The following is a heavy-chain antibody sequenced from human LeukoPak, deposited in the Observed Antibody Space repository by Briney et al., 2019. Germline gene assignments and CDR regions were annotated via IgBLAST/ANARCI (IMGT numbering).Heavy chain of an antibody. D-gene: IGHD6-13*01. CDR3: ARSVGGWLGYSSSRVPDAFDI. CDR2: IIPILGIA. V-gene: IGHV1-69*10. CDR1: GGTFSSYA. J-gene: IGHJ3*02. Sequence: SVKVSCKASGGTFSSYAISWVRQAPGQGLEWMGGIIPILGIANYAQKFQGRVTITADKSTSTAYMELSSLRSEDTAVYYCARSVGGWLGYSSSRVPDAFDIWGQGIMVTVSS.